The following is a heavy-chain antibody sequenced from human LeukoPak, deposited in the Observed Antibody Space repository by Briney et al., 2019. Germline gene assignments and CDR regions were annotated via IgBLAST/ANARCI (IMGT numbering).Heavy chain of an antibody. CDR3: ARGRYSYERNWFDP. V-gene: IGHV4-59*12. CDR1: GGSISSYY. Sequence: SPSETLSLTCTVSGGSISSYYWSWIRQPPGKGLEWIGYIYYSGSTNYNPSLKSRVTISVDTSKNQFSLKLSSVTAADTAVYYCARGRYSYERNWFDPWGQGTLVTVSS. CDR2: IYYSGST. D-gene: IGHD5-18*01. J-gene: IGHJ5*02.